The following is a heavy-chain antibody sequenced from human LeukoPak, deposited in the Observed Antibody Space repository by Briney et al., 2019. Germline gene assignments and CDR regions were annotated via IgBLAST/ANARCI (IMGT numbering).Heavy chain of an antibody. CDR1: GFTFRSYA. J-gene: IGHJ4*02. CDR3: ATHYYGSGSYYD. V-gene: IGHV3-23*01. Sequence: GGSLRLSRAASGFTFRSYAMSWVRQAPGERLGWGSAISGSGGTTYYADSVKGRFTISRANSKNTLYLQMNSLRAEDTAVYCCATHYYGSGSYYDWGQGTLVTVSS. CDR2: ISGSGGTT. D-gene: IGHD3-10*01.